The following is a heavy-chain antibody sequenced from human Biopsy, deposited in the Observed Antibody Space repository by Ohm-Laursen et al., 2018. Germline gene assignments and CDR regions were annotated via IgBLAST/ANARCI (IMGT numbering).Heavy chain of an antibody. D-gene: IGHD1-26*01. CDR2: IYYTGST. CDR1: GDSISSYY. V-gene: IGHV4-59*08. J-gene: IGHJ2*01. Sequence: GTLSLTCPVSGDSISSYYWSWIRQPPGKGLEWIGYIYYTGSTNYNPSLKSRVTISVDTSMNHLSLRLTSVTAADTAVYYCARHAPSYSGSYWRYFDLWGRGTLVTVSS. CDR3: ARHAPSYSGSYWRYFDL.